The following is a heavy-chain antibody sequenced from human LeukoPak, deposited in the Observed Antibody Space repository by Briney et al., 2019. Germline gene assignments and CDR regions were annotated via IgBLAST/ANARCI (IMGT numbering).Heavy chain of an antibody. CDR1: GYSISSGYF. V-gene: IGHV4-38-2*02. J-gene: IGHJ3*02. Sequence: SETLSLTCTVSGYSISSGYFWGWIRQPPGKGLEWIGVYHVGTTDYNPSLKSRVTISVDRSKNQMSLKLSSVAAADTAVYYCARCLGFLIGSSWYPDAFDIWGQGTMVTVSS. CDR3: ARCLGFLIGSSWYPDAFDI. D-gene: IGHD6-13*01. CDR2: VYHVGTT.